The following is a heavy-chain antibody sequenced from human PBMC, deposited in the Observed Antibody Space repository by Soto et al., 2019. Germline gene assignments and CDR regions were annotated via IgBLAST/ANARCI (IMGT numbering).Heavy chain of an antibody. CDR1: GFTFSTYW. D-gene: IGHD3-22*01. CDR3: ARGDYYDSSGPFSDAFDI. Sequence: GGPLRLSCAASGFTFSTYWMSWVRQAPGKGLEWVANIKPDGSQKWYVDSVKGRFTISRDNAKNSLYLQMNSLRAEDTAVYYCARGDYYDSSGPFSDAFDIWGQGTMVPVSS. CDR2: IKPDGSQK. V-gene: IGHV3-7*04. J-gene: IGHJ3*02.